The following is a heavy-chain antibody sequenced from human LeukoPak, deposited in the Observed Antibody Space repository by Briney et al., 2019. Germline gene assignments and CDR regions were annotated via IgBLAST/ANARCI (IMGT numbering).Heavy chain of an antibody. CDR3: ATSGGDDYYYYMDV. V-gene: IGHV1-24*01. CDR2: FDPEDGET. J-gene: IGHJ6*03. CDR1: GYTLTELS. D-gene: IGHD2-21*02. Sequence: ASVKVSCKVSGYTLTELSMHWVRQAPGKGLEWMGGFDPEDGETIYAQKFQGRVTMTEDTSTDTAYMELSSLRSEGTAVYYCATSGGDDYYYYMDVWGKGTTVTVSS.